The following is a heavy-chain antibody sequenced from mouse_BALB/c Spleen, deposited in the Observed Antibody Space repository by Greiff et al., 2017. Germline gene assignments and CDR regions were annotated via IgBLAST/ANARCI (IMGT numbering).Heavy chain of an antibody. CDR1: GYAFTNYL. CDR2: INPGSGGT. V-gene: IGHV1-54*01. Sequence: QVQLKESGAELVRPGTSVKVSCKASGYAFTNYLIEWVKQRPGQGLEWIGVINPGSGGTNYNEKFKGKATLTADKSSSTAYMQLSSLTSDDSAVYFCAAYYDYFDYWGQGTTLTVSS. J-gene: IGHJ2*01. CDR3: AAYYDYFDY. D-gene: IGHD2-10*01.